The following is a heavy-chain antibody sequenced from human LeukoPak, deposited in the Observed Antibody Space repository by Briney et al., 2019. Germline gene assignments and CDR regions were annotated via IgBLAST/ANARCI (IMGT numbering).Heavy chain of an antibody. CDR2: IWYDGSNK. J-gene: IGHJ4*02. V-gene: IGHV3-33*01. Sequence: GRSLRLSCAASGFTFSSYGMHWVRQAPGKGLEWVAAIWYDGSNKYYADSVKGRFTISRDNSKNTLYLQMNSLRAEDTAVYYCARDLNYGSGSYYRAAYWGQGTLVTVSS. CDR1: GFTFSSYG. D-gene: IGHD3-10*01. CDR3: ARDLNYGSGSYYRAAY.